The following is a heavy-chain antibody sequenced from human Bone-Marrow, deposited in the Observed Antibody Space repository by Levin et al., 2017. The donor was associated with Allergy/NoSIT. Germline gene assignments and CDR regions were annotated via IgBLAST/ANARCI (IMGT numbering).Heavy chain of an antibody. Sequence: SETLSLTCHVSHSSVSTAYYWGWIRQSPGKGLEWIGSVHNDETMNYNDGTTNYNPSLRSRFTISVDTSKNQFSLTLNTLTAADTGVYYCARGMWGNCVSTSCHLFDAWGQGTLVTVAS. CDR2: VHNDETMNYNDGTT. D-gene: IGHD2-2*01. CDR1: HSSVSTAYY. CDR3: ARGMWGNCVSTSCHLFDA. J-gene: IGHJ4*02. V-gene: IGHV4-38-2*02.